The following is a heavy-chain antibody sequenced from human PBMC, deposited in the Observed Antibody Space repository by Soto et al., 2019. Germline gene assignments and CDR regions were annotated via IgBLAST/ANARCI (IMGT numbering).Heavy chain of an antibody. D-gene: IGHD4-4*01. CDR1: GDSISCSPYY. V-gene: IGHV4-39*01. CDR3: AHIRDYNNYGWFDP. Sequence: PSETLSLTCVVSGDSISCSPYYWAWIRQPPGKALEWIGGVYYSGTSYRNPSLKSRTTLSVDRSKNQFSLQLSSVTAADTAVYYCAHIRDYNNYGWFDPWGPGSLVTVSS. CDR2: VYYSGTS. J-gene: IGHJ5*02.